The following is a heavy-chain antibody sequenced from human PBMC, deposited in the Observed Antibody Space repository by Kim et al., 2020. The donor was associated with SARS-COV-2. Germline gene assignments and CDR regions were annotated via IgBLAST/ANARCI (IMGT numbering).Heavy chain of an antibody. D-gene: IGHD3-10*01. Sequence: SETLSLTCAVYGGSFSGYYWSWIRQPPGKGLEWIGEINHSGSTNYNPSLKSRVTISVDTSKNQFSLKLSSVTAADTAVYYCARGHNPHYYGSGSYYNRGSWFDPWGQGTLVTVSS. V-gene: IGHV4-34*01. J-gene: IGHJ5*02. CDR3: ARGHNPHYYGSGSYYNRGSWFDP. CDR1: GGSFSGYY. CDR2: INHSGST.